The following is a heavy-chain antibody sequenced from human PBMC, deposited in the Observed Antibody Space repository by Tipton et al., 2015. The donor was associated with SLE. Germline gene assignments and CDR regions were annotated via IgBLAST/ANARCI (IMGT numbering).Heavy chain of an antibody. CDR1: GGSISSSSYY. CDR3: ARDPSQYSSSADAFDI. Sequence: TLSLTCTVSGGSISSSSYYWGWIRQPPGKGLEWIGSIYYSGSTYYNPSLKSRVTISVDTSKNQFSLKLSSVTAADTAVYYCARDPSQYSSSADAFDIWGQGTMVTVSS. J-gene: IGHJ3*02. D-gene: IGHD6-6*01. CDR2: IYYSGST. V-gene: IGHV4-39*07.